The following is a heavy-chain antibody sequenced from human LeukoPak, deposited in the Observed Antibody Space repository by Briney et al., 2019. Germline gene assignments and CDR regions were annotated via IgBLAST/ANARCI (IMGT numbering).Heavy chain of an antibody. V-gene: IGHV3-7*01. Sequence: GGSLRLSCAASEFTFSSYAMNWVRQTPGKGLEWVANIEQDGSEKWYVDSVKGRFTISRDNAKNSLYLQMNSLRAEDTAVYYCARDPYNYDRSGYKLDSYFDYWGQGTLVTVSS. CDR3: ARDPYNYDRSGYKLDSYFDY. D-gene: IGHD3-22*01. J-gene: IGHJ4*02. CDR2: IEQDGSEK. CDR1: EFTFSSYA.